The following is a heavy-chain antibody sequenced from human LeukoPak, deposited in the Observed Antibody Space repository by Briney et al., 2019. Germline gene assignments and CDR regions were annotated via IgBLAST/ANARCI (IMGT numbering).Heavy chain of an antibody. CDR3: ARERLERRTYYFDY. Sequence: SVKVSCKASGGTFSSYAISWVRQAPGQGLEWMGRIIPIFGTANYAQKFQGRVTITTDESTSTAYMELSSLRSEDTAVYYCARERLERRTYYFDYWGQGTLFTVSS. V-gene: IGHV1-69*05. CDR2: IIPIFGTA. D-gene: IGHD1-1*01. J-gene: IGHJ4*02. CDR1: GGTFSSYA.